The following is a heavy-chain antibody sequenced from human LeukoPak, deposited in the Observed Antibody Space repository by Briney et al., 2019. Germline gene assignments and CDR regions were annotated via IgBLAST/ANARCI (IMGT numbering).Heavy chain of an antibody. V-gene: IGHV4-59*01. CDR2: ISHSGNS. Sequence: SETLSLTCTVSGGSTSDYYWSWLRQPPGKGLEWIGFISHSGNSNYNPSLKSRVTISMDTSKSQFSLRLNSVIAADTAVYFCARVRVVTQDFDYWGQGTLVTVSP. D-gene: IGHD4-23*01. CDR1: GGSTSDYY. J-gene: IGHJ4*02. CDR3: ARVRVVTQDFDY.